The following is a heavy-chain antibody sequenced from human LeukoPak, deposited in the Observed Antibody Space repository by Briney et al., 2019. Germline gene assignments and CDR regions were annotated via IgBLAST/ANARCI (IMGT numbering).Heavy chain of an antibody. Sequence: TLSLTCTVSGGSISSGSYYWSWIRQPAGKGLEWIGRIYTSGSTNYNPSLKSRVTISVDTSKNQFSLKLSSVTAADTAVYYCARYDFWRGSDAFDIWGQGTMVTVSS. CDR3: ARYDFWRGSDAFDI. D-gene: IGHD3-3*01. V-gene: IGHV4-61*02. J-gene: IGHJ3*02. CDR1: GGSISSGSYY. CDR2: IYTSGST.